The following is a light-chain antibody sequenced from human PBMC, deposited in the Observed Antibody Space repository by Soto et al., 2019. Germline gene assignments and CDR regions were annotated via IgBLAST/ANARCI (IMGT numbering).Light chain of an antibody. CDR1: QTVSTSY. CDR2: GAS. CDR3: QHYNNWPPWT. J-gene: IGKJ1*01. Sequence: ELVLPQSPGTLSLSPGERATLSCRASQTVSTSYLAWYQQKPGQAPRLLIYGASTRATGIPARFSGSGSGTEFTLTISSLQSEDFAVYYCQHYNNWPPWTFGQGTKVDI. V-gene: IGKV3-15*01.